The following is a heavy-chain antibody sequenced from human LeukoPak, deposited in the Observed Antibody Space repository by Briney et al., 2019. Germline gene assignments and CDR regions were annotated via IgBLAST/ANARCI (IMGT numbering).Heavy chain of an antibody. CDR3: ARAIPDDIVVVVAATKYYYYYMDV. V-gene: IGHV3-20*04. CDR1: GCTFDDYG. J-gene: IGHJ6*03. CDR2: INRNGGST. D-gene: IGHD2-15*01. Sequence: GGSLRLSCAASGCTFDDYGMSWVRQAPGKGLEWVSDINRNGGSTGYADSVKGRFTISRDNAKNSLYLQMNSLRAEDTALYYCARAIPDDIVVVVAATKYYYYYMDVWGKGTTVTVSS.